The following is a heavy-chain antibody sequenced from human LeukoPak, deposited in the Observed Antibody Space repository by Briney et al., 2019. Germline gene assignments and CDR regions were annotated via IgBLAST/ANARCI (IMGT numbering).Heavy chain of an antibody. CDR1: GFTFSSYS. D-gene: IGHD3-10*01. Sequence: GGSLRLSCAASGFTFSSYSMNWVRQAPGKGLEWVSSISSSSSYIYYPDSVKGRFTISRDNAKNSLHLQMNSLRAEDTAVYYCARDPIWFGELHLFDYWGQGTLVTVSS. V-gene: IGHV3-21*01. CDR2: ISSSSSYI. CDR3: ARDPIWFGELHLFDY. J-gene: IGHJ4*02.